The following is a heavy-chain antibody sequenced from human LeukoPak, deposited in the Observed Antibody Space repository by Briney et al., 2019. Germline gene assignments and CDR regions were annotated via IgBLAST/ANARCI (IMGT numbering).Heavy chain of an antibody. D-gene: IGHD4-17*01. CDR3: ARGPTTVTRAFDC. CDR1: GGSISSGRYY. J-gene: IGHJ4*02. V-gene: IGHV4-61*02. CDR2: IYTSGCT. Sequence: TLSLTCTVAGGSISSGRYYSSWIRRPAGKGLEWIGRIYTSGCTHYNPSLKSRLTIPIHTPKHQFPLTLNSVTAADTAVYYCARGPTTVTRAFDCWGQGTLVTVSS.